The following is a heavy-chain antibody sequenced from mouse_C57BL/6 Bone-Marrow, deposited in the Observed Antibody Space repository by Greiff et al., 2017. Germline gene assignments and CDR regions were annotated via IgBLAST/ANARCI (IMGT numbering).Heavy chain of an antibody. CDR3: TSVVATYWYFDV. Sequence: EVQLQQSGTVLARPGASVKMSCKTSGYTFTSYWMHWVKQRPGQGLEWIGAIYPGNSDTSYNQKFKGKAKLTAVTSASTAYMELSSLTNEDSAVYYCTSVVATYWYFDVWGTGTTVTVSS. CDR2: IYPGNSDT. D-gene: IGHD1-1*01. CDR1: GYTFTSYW. V-gene: IGHV1-5*01. J-gene: IGHJ1*03.